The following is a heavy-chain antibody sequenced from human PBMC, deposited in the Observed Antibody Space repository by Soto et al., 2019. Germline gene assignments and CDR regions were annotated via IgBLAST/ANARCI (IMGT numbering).Heavy chain of an antibody. V-gene: IGHV4-4*02. CDR3: VRETKPNLDP. D-gene: IGHD2-8*01. J-gene: IGHJ5*02. Sequence: SETLSLTCAVSGVSISNDNWWTWVHQPPGKGLEWIGEIYPSGSTNYNPSLRSRVAISVDKSKNQFSLQLSYVTGADTAVYFCVRETKPNLDPWGQGMLVTVSS. CDR1: GVSISNDNW. CDR2: IYPSGST.